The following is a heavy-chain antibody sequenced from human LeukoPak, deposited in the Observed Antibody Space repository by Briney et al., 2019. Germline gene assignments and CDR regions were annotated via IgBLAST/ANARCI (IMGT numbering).Heavy chain of an antibody. CDR2: IKQDGSEK. Sequence: GGSLRLSCAASGFTVSTNYMSWVRQAPGKGLEWVANIKQDGSEKYYVDSVKGRFTISGDNAKNSLYLQMNSLRAEDTAVYYCARDRIFYYDSGGYLDYWGQGTLVTVSS. CDR3: ARDRIFYYDSGGYLDY. J-gene: IGHJ4*02. CDR1: GFTVSTNY. V-gene: IGHV3-7*01. D-gene: IGHD3-22*01.